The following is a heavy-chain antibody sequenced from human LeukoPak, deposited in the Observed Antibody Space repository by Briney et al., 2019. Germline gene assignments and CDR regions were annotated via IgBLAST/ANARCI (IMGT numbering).Heavy chain of an antibody. CDR3: ARGKAAQYYFDY. CDR1: GGSISSTSYY. V-gene: IGHV4-39*07. J-gene: IGHJ4*02. D-gene: IGHD6-13*01. Sequence: SETLSLTCTVSGGSISSTSYYWGWIRQPPGKGLEWIGSIYYRGSTYYNPSLKSRVTISVDTSKNQFSLKLSSVTAADTAVYYCARGKAAQYYFDYWGQGTLVTVSS. CDR2: IYYRGST.